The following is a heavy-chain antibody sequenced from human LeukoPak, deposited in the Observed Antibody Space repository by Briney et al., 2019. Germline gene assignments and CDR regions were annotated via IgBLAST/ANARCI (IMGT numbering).Heavy chain of an antibody. V-gene: IGHV4-34*01. CDR1: GGSFSGYY. CDR3: ARGRLQMVRGVIHNWFDP. J-gene: IGHJ5*02. CDR2: INHSGST. D-gene: IGHD3-10*01. Sequence: PSETLSLTCAVYGGSFSGYYWSWIRQPPGKGLEWIGEINHSGSTNYNPSLKSRVTISVDTSKNQFSLKLSSVTAADTAVYYCARGRLQMVRGVIHNWFDPWGQGTLVTVSS.